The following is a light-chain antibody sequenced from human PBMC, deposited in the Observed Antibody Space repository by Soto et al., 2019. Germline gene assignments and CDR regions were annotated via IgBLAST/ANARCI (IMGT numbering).Light chain of an antibody. CDR3: QQRSNRPPYT. CDR2: DAS. Sequence: EIVLTQSPATLSLSPGERATLSCRASQSVSSYLAWYQQKPGQAPRLLIYDASNRATGIPARFSGSGSGTAFTLPTSSLEAQEFAVYYCQQRSNRPPYTFGEGTKLEIK. J-gene: IGKJ2*01. V-gene: IGKV3-11*01. CDR1: QSVSSY.